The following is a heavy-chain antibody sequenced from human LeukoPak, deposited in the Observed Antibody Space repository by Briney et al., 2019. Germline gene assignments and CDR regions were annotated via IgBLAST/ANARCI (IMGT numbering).Heavy chain of an antibody. J-gene: IGHJ4*02. D-gene: IGHD4-23*01. CDR2: IRSKAYGGTT. Sequence: GGSLRLSCTASGFTFGDYAMSWFRQAPGKGLEWVGFIRSKAYGGTTEYAASVKGRFTISRDDSKSIAYLQMNSLKTEDTAVYYCTRDPTVVTDGGYYFDYWGQGTLVTVSS. CDR3: TRDPTVVTDGGYYFDY. CDR1: GFTFGDYA. V-gene: IGHV3-49*03.